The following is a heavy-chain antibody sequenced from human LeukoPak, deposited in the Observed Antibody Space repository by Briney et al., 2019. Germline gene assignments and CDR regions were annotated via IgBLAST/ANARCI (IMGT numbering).Heavy chain of an antibody. J-gene: IGHJ4*02. V-gene: IGHV1-3*01. CDR1: GYTSISYG. CDR2: INAGNGDT. D-gene: IGHD7-27*01. Sequence: GASVKVSCKASGYTSISYGIYWVRQAPGQRLEWMGWINAGNGDTKYSLKFQGRVTITRDTSASTAYMEVSSLRSEDTAVYYCARDLTGRLDYWGQGALVTVSS. CDR3: ARDLTGRLDY.